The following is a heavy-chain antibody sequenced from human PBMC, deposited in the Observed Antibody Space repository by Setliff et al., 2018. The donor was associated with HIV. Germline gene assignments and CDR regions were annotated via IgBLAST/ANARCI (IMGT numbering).Heavy chain of an antibody. CDR2: IFYDGGTK. D-gene: IGHD4-17*01. Sequence: GGSLRLSCAGSGFIFSSYTMHWVRQAPGKGLEWVALIFYDGGTKWYADSVKGRVTISRDNAKNTLYLQMNSLRAEDTAVYYCAKDRLPNGDYRFNWFDPWGQGTLVTVSS. J-gene: IGHJ5*02. CDR1: GFIFSSYT. V-gene: IGHV3-30-3*01. CDR3: AKDRLPNGDYRFNWFDP.